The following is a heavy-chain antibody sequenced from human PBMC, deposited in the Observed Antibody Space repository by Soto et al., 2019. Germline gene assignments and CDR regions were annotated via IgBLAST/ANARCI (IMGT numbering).Heavy chain of an antibody. CDR3: VTSNSGTSRYGMDV. Sequence: SETLSLTCAVYGGSFSDYYWTWIRQPPGKGLEWIGEIKHGGGTNYNPSLKSRVTISVDTSKNQFSLKLNSVTAADTAVYYCVTSNSGTSRYGMDVWGQGITVTVSS. D-gene: IGHD1-26*01. V-gene: IGHV4-34*01. CDR2: IKHGGGT. CDR1: GGSFSDYY. J-gene: IGHJ6*02.